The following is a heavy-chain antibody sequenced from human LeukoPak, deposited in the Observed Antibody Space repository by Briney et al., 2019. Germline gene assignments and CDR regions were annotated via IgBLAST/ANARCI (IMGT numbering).Heavy chain of an antibody. J-gene: IGHJ4*02. Sequence: SQTLSLTCTVSGGSISSGSYYWRWIRQPAGTGLEWIGRIYTSGSTNYNPSLKSRVTISVDTSKNQFSLKLSSVTAADTAVYYCARGLYCGGDCYWFDYWGQGTLVTVSS. V-gene: IGHV4-61*02. CDR3: ARGLYCGGDCYWFDY. CDR1: GGSISSGSYY. CDR2: IYTSGST. D-gene: IGHD2-21*02.